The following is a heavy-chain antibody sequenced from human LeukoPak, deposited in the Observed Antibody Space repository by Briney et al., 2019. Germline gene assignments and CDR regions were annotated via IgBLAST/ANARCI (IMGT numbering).Heavy chain of an antibody. CDR3: ARRDAFDF. CDR1: GYSFTSYW. V-gene: IGHV5-51*01. Sequence: GESLKISCKASGYSFTSYWIGWVRQMPGKGLEWMGIIYPGDSDTRYSPSFQGQVTTSADKSSSTAYLQRSSLKASDTAMYYCARRDAFDFWGQGTMVTVSS. CDR2: IYPGDSDT. J-gene: IGHJ3*01.